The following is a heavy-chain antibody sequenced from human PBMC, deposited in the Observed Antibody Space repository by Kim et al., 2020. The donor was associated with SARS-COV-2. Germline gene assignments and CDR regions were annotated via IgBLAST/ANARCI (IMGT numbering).Heavy chain of an antibody. D-gene: IGHD5-18*01. J-gene: IGHJ4*02. V-gene: IGHV4-59*08. CDR2: ISYSGST. CDR3: ARHGYRNGIIDY. CDR1: GGSISSYY. Sequence: SETLSLTCTVSGGSISSYYWSWIRQPPGKGLEWIGYISYSGSTDYNPSLKSRITISVDTSKNQFSLKLSSVTAADTAVYYCARHGYRNGIIDYWGQGTLVTVSS.